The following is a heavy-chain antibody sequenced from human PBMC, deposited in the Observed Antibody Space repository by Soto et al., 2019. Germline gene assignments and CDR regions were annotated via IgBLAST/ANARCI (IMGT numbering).Heavy chain of an antibody. J-gene: IGHJ2*01. CDR2: IYWNDDK. Sequence: QITLKESGPTLVNPTQTLTLTCTFSGFSLSTSGVGVGWIRQPPGKALEWLALIYWNDDKRYSPSLKSRLTITKDTSKNQVVLTMTNMDPVDTATYYCARVSLDIVVVVAATPWYFDLWGRGTLVTVSS. CDR1: GFSLSTSGVG. V-gene: IGHV2-5*01. CDR3: ARVSLDIVVVVAATPWYFDL. D-gene: IGHD2-15*01.